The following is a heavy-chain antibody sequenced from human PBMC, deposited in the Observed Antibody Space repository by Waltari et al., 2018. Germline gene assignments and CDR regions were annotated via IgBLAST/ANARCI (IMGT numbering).Heavy chain of an antibody. CDR3: AREGRGYDFWSTGYYMDV. J-gene: IGHJ6*03. D-gene: IGHD3-3*01. CDR1: GGSFSGYY. CDR2: INHSGTT. Sequence: QVQLQQWGAGLLKPSETLSLTCAVYGGSFSGYYWSWIRQPPGKGLEWIGEINHSGTTNYNPSLKSRVTISVDTSKNQFSLKLSSVTAADTAVYYCAREGRGYDFWSTGYYMDVWGKGTTVTVSS. V-gene: IGHV4-34*01.